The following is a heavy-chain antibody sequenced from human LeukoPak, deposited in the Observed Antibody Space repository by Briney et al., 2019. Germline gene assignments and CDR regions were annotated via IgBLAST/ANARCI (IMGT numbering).Heavy chain of an antibody. Sequence: GGSLRLSCAASGFTFSSYAITWVREAPGKGLEWVSTSDSDGSPYYADSVKGRFSISRDNSKNTLYLQMNSLRAEDTAVYYCAKERGGTTPRFDNWGQGTLVTVSS. J-gene: IGHJ4*02. V-gene: IGHV3-23*01. CDR2: SDSDGSP. CDR1: GFTFSSYA. CDR3: AKERGGTTPRFDN. D-gene: IGHD1-7*01.